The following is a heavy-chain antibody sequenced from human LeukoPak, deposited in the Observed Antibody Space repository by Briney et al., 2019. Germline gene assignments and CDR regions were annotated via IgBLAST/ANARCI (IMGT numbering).Heavy chain of an antibody. CDR1: GGTFSSYA. Sequence: SVKVSCKASGGTFSSYAISWVRQAPGQGLEWMGGIIPIFGTANYAQKFQGRVTITADESTSTAYMELSSLRSEDTAVYYCARGGTYQSDAFDIWGQGTMVTVSS. CDR2: IIPIFGTA. D-gene: IGHD1-26*01. V-gene: IGHV1-69*01. CDR3: ARGGTYQSDAFDI. J-gene: IGHJ3*02.